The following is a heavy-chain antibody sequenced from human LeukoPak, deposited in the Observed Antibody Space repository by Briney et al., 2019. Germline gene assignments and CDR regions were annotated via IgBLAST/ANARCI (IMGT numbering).Heavy chain of an antibody. Sequence: PGGSLRLSCVASGFTFSDHYMSWIRQAPGKGLEWLSYISNDGTTIYYADSVKGRFTISRDNAKNSVHLQMNSLRAGDTAVYYCARDRRPSSWLGVGPWGQGTLVTVSS. CDR2: ISNDGTTI. CDR1: GFTFSDHY. J-gene: IGHJ5*02. V-gene: IGHV3-11*04. D-gene: IGHD6-13*01. CDR3: ARDRRPSSWLGVGP.